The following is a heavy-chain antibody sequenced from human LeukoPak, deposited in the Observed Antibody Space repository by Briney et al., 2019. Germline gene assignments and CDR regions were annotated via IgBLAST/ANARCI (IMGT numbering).Heavy chain of an antibody. D-gene: IGHD3-22*01. CDR3: ARTYYYDSSDYLGRDYYYYMDV. V-gene: IGHV5-51*01. CDR1: GYSFTSYW. CDR2: IYPGDSDT. J-gene: IGHJ6*03. Sequence: GESLKISCKGSGYSFTSYWIGWVRQMPGKGLEWMGIIYPGDSDTRYSPSFQGQVTISADKSISTAYLQWSSLKASDTAMYYCARTYYYDSSDYLGRDYYYYMDVWGKGTTVTVSS.